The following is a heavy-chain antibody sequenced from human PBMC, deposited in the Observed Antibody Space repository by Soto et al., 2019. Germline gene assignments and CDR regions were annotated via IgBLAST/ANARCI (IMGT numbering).Heavy chain of an antibody. V-gene: IGHV3-30-3*01. J-gene: IGHJ5*02. CDR3: ARVGYYYDSSGLGPVDP. CDR1: GFTFSSYA. Sequence: GGSLRLSCAASGFTFSSYAMHWVRQAPGKGLEWVAVISYDGSNKYYADSVKGRFTISRDNSKNTLYLQMNSLRAEDTAVYYCARVGYYYDSSGLGPVDPWGQGTLVTVSS. CDR2: ISYDGSNK. D-gene: IGHD3-22*01.